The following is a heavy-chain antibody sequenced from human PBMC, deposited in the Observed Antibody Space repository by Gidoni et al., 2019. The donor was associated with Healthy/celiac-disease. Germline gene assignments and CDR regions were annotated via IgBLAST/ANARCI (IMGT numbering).Heavy chain of an antibody. J-gene: IGHJ2*01. CDR1: GFNFRSYA. D-gene: IGHD6-13*01. CDR3: AKVGNAAALNHWYCDL. Sequence: EVPLLESGGGSVQPGGSLRLARAAAGFNFRSYAMSWVRQAPGQGLEWVSAISGSGGSTYYADSVKGRFTIARDNSKNTLYLQMNSLRAEDTAVYYCAKVGNAAALNHWYCDLWCRGTLVTVSS. CDR2: ISGSGGST. V-gene: IGHV3-23*01.